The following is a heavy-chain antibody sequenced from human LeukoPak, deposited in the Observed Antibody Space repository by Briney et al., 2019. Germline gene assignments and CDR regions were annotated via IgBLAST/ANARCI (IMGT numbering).Heavy chain of an antibody. CDR1: GGSISSGSYY. J-gene: IGHJ5*02. D-gene: IGHD6-13*01. CDR2: IYYSGST. V-gene: IGHV4-61*10. Sequence: PSQTLSLTCTVSGGSISSGSYYWSWIRQPAGEGLEWIGYIYYSGSTNYNPSLKSRVTISVDTSKNQFSLKLSSVTAADTAVYYCAREPPYSGWFDPWGQGTLVTVSS. CDR3: AREPPYSGWFDP.